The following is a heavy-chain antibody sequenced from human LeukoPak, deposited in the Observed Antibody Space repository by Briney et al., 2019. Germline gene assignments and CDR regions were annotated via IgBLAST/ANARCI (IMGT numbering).Heavy chain of an antibody. CDR2: IYYSGST. CDR3: ARLIVATISLDY. Sequence: SETLSLTCTVSGGSISSSSYYWGWIRQPPGKGLEWIGSIYYSGSTYYNPSLKSRVTISVDTSKNQFSLKLSSVTAADTAVYYCARLIVATISLDYWAREPWSPSPQ. J-gene: IGHJ4*02. CDR1: GGSISSSSYY. D-gene: IGHD5-12*01. V-gene: IGHV4-39*01.